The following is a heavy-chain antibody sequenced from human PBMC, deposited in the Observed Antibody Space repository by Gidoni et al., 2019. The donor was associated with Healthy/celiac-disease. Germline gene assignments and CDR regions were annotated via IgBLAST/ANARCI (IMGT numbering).Heavy chain of an antibody. CDR2: ISAYNGNT. CDR1: GYTFTSYG. V-gene: IGHV1-18*01. J-gene: IGHJ4*02. D-gene: IGHD3-22*01. Sequence: QVQLVQSGAEVKKPGASVKVSCTASGYTFTSYGISWVRQAPGQGLEWMGWISAYNGNTNYAQKLQGRVTMTTDTSTSTAYMELRSLRSDDTAVYYGARTHYYDSSGYYELWGQGTLVTVSS. CDR3: ARTHYYDSSGYYEL.